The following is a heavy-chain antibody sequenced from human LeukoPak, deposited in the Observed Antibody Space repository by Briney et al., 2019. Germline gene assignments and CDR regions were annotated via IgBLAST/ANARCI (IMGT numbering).Heavy chain of an antibody. CDR1: GYTFTSYD. CDR2: MNPNSGNT. V-gene: IGHV1-8*01. Sequence: ASLKVSCKASGYTFTSYDINWVRQATGQGLEWMGWMNPNSGNTGYAQKFQGRVTMTRNTSISTVYMELSSLRSEDTAMYYCAREGITTFDYWGQGTLVTVSS. CDR3: AREGITTFDY. D-gene: IGHD3-10*01. J-gene: IGHJ4*02.